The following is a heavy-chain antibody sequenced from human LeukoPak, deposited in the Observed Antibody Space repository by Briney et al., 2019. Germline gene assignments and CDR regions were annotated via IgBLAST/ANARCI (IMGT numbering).Heavy chain of an antibody. CDR2: ISSSSSYI. D-gene: IGHD6-19*01. V-gene: IGHV3-21*01. J-gene: IGHJ4*02. CDR1: GFTFSSYS. Sequence: GGSLRLSCAASGFTFSSYSMNWVRQAPGRGREWVSSISSSSSYIYYADSVKGRFTISRDSAKNSLYLQMNSLRAEDTAVYYCARAAVAGTGGFDYWGQGTLVTVSS. CDR3: ARAAVAGTGGFDY.